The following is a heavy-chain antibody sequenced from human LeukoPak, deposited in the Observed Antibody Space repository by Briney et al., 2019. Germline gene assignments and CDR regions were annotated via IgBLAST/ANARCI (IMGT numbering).Heavy chain of an antibody. V-gene: IGHV4-38-2*02. Sequence: SETLSLTCTVSGYSISSGYYWGWIRQPPGKGLEWIGSIYHSGSTYYNPSLKSRVTISVDTSKNQFSLKLSSVTAADTAVYYCARESSNYNDAFDIWGQGTMVTVSS. CDR3: ARESSNYNDAFDI. J-gene: IGHJ3*02. CDR1: GYSISSGYY. D-gene: IGHD1-1*01. CDR2: IYHSGST.